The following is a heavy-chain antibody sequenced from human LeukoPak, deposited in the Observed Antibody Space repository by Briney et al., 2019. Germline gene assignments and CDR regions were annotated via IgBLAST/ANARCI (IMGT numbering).Heavy chain of an antibody. CDR3: ARDGGGGGSFDY. Sequence: ASVKVSCKASGYTFTGYYMHWVRQAPGQGLEWMGWINPNSGGTNYAQKFQGRVTMTRDTSISTAYMELRSLRSDDTAVYYCARDGGGGGSFDYWGQGTLVTVSS. CDR1: GYTFTGYY. CDR2: INPNSGGT. V-gene: IGHV1-2*02. J-gene: IGHJ4*02. D-gene: IGHD3-16*01.